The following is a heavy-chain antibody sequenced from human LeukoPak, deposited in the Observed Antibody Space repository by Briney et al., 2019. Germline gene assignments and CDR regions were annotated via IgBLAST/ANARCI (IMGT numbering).Heavy chain of an antibody. CDR1: GYTFTDYY. J-gene: IGHJ4*02. D-gene: IGHD3-10*01. CDR3: AREMDSYGSGTYYPGTF. CDR2: FNPNSGGA. V-gene: IGHV1-2*02. Sequence: ASVKVSCKTSGYTFTDYYMHWVRQAPGQGLEWVGWFNPNSGGAHYAQKFQGRVTMTRDTSISAAYMELTGLRSDDTAVYYCAREMDSYGSGTYYPGTFWGQGTLVTVSS.